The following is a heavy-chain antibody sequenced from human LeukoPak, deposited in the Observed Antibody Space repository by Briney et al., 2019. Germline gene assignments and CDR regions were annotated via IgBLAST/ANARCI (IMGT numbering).Heavy chain of an antibody. Sequence: GGSLRLSCAASGFTFTSYSMNWVRQAPGKGLEWVSTISGGGGSTYYADSVKGRFTISRDNSKNTLCLQVNSLRAEDTAVYYCAKGGKWDVTPFDYWGQGTLVTVSS. CDR1: GFTFTSYS. J-gene: IGHJ4*02. V-gene: IGHV3-23*01. CDR3: AKGGKWDVTPFDY. D-gene: IGHD1-26*01. CDR2: ISGGGGST.